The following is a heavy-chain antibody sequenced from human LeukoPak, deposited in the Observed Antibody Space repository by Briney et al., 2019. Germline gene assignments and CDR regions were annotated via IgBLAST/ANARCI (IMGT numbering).Heavy chain of an antibody. V-gene: IGHV3-20*04. D-gene: IGHD3-3*01. CDR2: INWHGDRT. J-gene: IGHJ4*02. CDR1: GFTFEDYG. Sequence: PGGSLRLSCAASGFTFEDYGMSWVRQAPGKGLGWVSGINWHGDRTGYADSVKGRFTISRDNAKNSLYLQMNSLRAEDTAVYYCARSYEGSGFSDWGQGTLVTVSS. CDR3: ARSYEGSGFSD.